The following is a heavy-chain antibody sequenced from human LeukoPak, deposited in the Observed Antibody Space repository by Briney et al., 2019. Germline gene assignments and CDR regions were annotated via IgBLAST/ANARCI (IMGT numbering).Heavy chain of an antibody. CDR3: ARGPHGRIYDILTGFDY. D-gene: IGHD3-9*01. J-gene: IGHJ4*02. CDR1: GYTFTGHS. V-gene: IGHV1-2*02. Sequence: GASVKVSCKAPGYTFTGHSMYWVRQAPGQGLEWMGWIKPNSGGTNYAQKFQGRVTMTRDTSISTAYMELSRLRSDDTAVYYCARGPHGRIYDILTGFDYWGQGTLVTVSS. CDR2: IKPNSGGT.